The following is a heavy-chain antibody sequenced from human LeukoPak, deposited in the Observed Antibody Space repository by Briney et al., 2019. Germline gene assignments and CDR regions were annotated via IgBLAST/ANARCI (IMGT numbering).Heavy chain of an antibody. CDR3: ARWSHLSDAFDI. Sequence: ASVKVSCKASGYTFTGYYMHWVRQAPGQGLEWMGWINPNSGGTNYAQKFQGRVTMTRDTSISTAYMELSRLRSDDTAVCYCARWSHLSDAFDIWGQGTMVTVSS. CDR1: GYTFTGYY. V-gene: IGHV1-2*02. J-gene: IGHJ3*02. CDR2: INPNSGGT.